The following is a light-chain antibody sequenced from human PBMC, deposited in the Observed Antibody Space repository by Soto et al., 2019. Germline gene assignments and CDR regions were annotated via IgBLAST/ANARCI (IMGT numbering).Light chain of an antibody. CDR2: DVS. CDR3: CSYSGSDSLL. V-gene: IGLV2-11*01. J-gene: IGLJ2*01. Sequence: QSALTQPRSVSGSPGESVTISCSGTSSDVGSYNYVSWYQQYPGKTPKVMLYDVSERPSEVPVRFSGSKSGNTASLTISGLQAEDEAEYFCCSYSGSDSLLFGGGTKLTVL. CDR1: SSDVGSYNY.